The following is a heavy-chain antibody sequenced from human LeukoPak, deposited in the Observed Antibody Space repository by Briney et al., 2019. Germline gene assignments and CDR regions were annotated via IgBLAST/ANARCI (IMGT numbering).Heavy chain of an antibody. D-gene: IGHD3-9*01. V-gene: IGHV3-48*03. J-gene: IGHJ4*02. CDR2: ISSSGSTI. CDR3: ARGGPWDILTGYYGWFDY. CDR1: GFTFSSYE. Sequence: GGSLRLSCAASGFTFSSYEMNWVRQAPGKGLEWVSYISSSGSTIYYADSVKGRFTISRDNAKNSLSLQMNSLRAEDTAVYYCARGGPWDILTGYYGWFDYWGQGTLVTVSS.